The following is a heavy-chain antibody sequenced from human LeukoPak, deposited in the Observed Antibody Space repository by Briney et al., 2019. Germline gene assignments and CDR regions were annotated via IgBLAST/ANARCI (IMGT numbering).Heavy chain of an antibody. J-gene: IGHJ4*02. V-gene: IGHV4-39*01. CDR2: IYYSGST. D-gene: IGHD3-16*01. CDR1: GGSISSSSYY. Sequence: TSETLSLTCTVSGGSISSSSYYWGWIRQPPGKGLEWIGSIYYSGSTYYNPSPKSRVTISVDTSKNQFSLKLSSVTAADTAVYYCARLLAGDHRDYWGQGTLVTVSS. CDR3: ARLLAGDHRDY.